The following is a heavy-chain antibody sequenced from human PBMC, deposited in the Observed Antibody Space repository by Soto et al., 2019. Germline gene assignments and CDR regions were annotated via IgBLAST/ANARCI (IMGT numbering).Heavy chain of an antibody. Sequence: SETLSLTCAVSGVSISSGNWWTWVRQPPQRGLEYIGEIFHDGTANYYPSFERRVAISVDTSKNQFSLKLTSVTAADTAIYFCARLVYDTRLNYMYFDFWGQGTLVTVSS. CDR2: IFHDGTA. V-gene: IGHV4-4*02. CDR3: ARLVYDTRLNYMYFDF. CDR1: GVSISSGNW. D-gene: IGHD3-10*01. J-gene: IGHJ4*02.